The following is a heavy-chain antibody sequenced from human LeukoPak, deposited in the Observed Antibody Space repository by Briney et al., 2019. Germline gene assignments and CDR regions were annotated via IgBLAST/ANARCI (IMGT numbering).Heavy chain of an antibody. CDR1: GGTFSSYA. J-gene: IGHJ4*02. V-gene: IGHV1-46*01. Sequence: ASVKVSCKASGGTFSSYAISWVRQAPGQGLEWMGIINPSGGSTSYAQKFQGRVTMTRDTSTSTVYMELSSLRSEDTAVYYCARSDVSGSQDYWGQGILVTVSS. CDR2: INPSGGST. D-gene: IGHD1-26*01. CDR3: ARSDVSGSQDY.